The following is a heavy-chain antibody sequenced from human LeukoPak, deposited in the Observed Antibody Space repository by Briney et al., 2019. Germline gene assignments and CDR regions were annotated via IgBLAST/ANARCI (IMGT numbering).Heavy chain of an antibody. CDR2: IYYSGST. CDR3: ARHGVGATKGSDAFDI. V-gene: IGHV4-39*01. J-gene: IGHJ3*02. Sequence: SETLSLTCTVSGGSISSSSYYWGWIRQPPGKRLEWIGSIYYSGSTYYNPSLKSRVTISVDTSKNQFSLKLSSVTAADTAVYYCARHGVGATKGSDAFDIWGQGTMVTVSS. D-gene: IGHD1-26*01. CDR1: GGSISSSSYY.